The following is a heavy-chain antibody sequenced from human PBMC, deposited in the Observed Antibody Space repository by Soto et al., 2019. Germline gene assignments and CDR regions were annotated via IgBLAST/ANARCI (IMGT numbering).Heavy chain of an antibody. D-gene: IGHD5-12*01. CDR3: AAGGGLPRYF. CDR1: GGSISSGGYS. Sequence: SETLSLTCAVSGGSISSGGYSWSWIRQPPGKGLEWIGYIYHSGSTYYNPSLKSRVTISVDRSKNQFSLKLSSVTAADTAVYYCAAGGGLPRYFWGKGTLVTVSS. V-gene: IGHV4-30-2*01. CDR2: IYHSGST. J-gene: IGHJ4*02.